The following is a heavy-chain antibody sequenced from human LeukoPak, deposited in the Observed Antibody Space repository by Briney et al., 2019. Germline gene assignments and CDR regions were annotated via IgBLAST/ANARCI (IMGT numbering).Heavy chain of an antibody. J-gene: IGHJ4*02. CDR1: GYTFTGYY. V-gene: IGHV1-2*04. CDR2: INPNSGGT. D-gene: IGHD6-13*01. CDR3: ATAIAAAGNFDY. Sequence: APVKVSCKASGYTFTGYYMHWVRQAPGQGLEWMGWINPNSGGTNYAQKFQGWVTMTRDTSISTAYMELSRLRSDDTAVYYCATAIAAAGNFDYWGQGTLVTVSS.